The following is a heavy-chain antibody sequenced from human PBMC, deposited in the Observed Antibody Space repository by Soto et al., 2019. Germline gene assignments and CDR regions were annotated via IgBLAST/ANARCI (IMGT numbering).Heavy chain of an antibody. CDR1: GGTFSSYA. V-gene: IGHV1-69*01. CDR3: ARETPSTIGYYYYGMDV. D-gene: IGHD2-8*01. CDR2: IIPIFGTA. Sequence: QVQLVQSGAEVKKPGSSVKVSCKASGGTFSSYAISWVRQAPGQGLEWMGGIIPIFGTANYAQKFQGRVTITADESMSTAYMELSSLRSEDTAVYYCARETPSTIGYYYYGMDVWGQGTTVTVSS. J-gene: IGHJ6*02.